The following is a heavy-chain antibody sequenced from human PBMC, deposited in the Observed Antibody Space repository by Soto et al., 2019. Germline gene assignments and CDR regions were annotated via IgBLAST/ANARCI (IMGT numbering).Heavy chain of an antibody. CDR2: VKAASGVT. Sequence: GSSVKVSCKASVFSVDTIHWLGRAPGQGREWMGWVKAASGVTNYAQRFQGRVTMTRDPSITTAYMELSSLTSGDTAVYYCASPRSGQSSELGYWGQGTVVTVSS. CDR3: ASPRSGQSSELGY. D-gene: IGHD3-3*01. V-gene: IGHV1-2*02. CDR1: VFSVDT. J-gene: IGHJ4*02.